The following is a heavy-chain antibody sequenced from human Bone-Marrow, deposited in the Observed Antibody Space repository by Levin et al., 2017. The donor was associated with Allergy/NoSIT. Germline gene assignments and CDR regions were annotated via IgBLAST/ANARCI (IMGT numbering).Heavy chain of an antibody. CDR3: CVAVGGTGDFDY. CDR1: GFTFSHYT. CDR2: ISITGDYL. Sequence: KTGGSLRLSCAASGFTFSHYTMTWVRLIPGKGLEWVAAISITGDYLFYADSVRGRFSVSRDNAKKTLFLQMDSLRVEDTAMYFCCVAVGGTGDFDYWGQGTLVTVSS. J-gene: IGHJ4*02. D-gene: IGHD6-19*01. V-gene: IGHV3-21*01.